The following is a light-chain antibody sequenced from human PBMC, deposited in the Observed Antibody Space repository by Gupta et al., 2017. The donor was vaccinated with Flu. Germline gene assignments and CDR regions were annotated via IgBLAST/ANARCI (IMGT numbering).Light chain of an antibody. CDR1: QGISSY. CDR3: QQLNSYPLT. Sequence: PSFLSASVGDRVTITCRASQGISSYLAWYHQKTGKAPKLLIYSASTLQSGVPSRFSGSGSGTEFTLTISSLQPEDFATYFCQQLNSYPLTFGGGTKVEIK. J-gene: IGKJ4*01. V-gene: IGKV1-9*01. CDR2: SAS.